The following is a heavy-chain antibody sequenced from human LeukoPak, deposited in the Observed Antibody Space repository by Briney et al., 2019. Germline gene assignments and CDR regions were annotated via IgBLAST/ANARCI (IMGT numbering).Heavy chain of an antibody. CDR2: INHSGST. CDR3: ARRPPGVTPDY. V-gene: IGHV4-34*01. D-gene: IGHD2-21*02. Sequence: SETLSLTCAVYGGSFSGYYWSWIRQPPGKGLEWIGEINHSGSTNYNPSLKSRVTISVDTSKNQFSLKLSSVTAADTVVYYCARRPPGVTPDYWGQGTLVTVSS. CDR1: GGSFSGYY. J-gene: IGHJ4*02.